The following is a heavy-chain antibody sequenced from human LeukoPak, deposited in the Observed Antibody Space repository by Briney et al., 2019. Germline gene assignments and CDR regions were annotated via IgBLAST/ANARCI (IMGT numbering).Heavy chain of an antibody. V-gene: IGHV4-4*07. CDR3: AGLYYYDSSGFFYYFDY. CDR1: GDSINNYY. D-gene: IGHD3-22*01. J-gene: IGHJ4*02. Sequence: SETLSLTCTVSGDSINNYYLNWIRQPAGKGLEWIGRVYSDGNTNYNPSLKSRVTMSVDTSKSQVSLKLTSVTAADTAWYYCAGLYYYDSSGFFYYFDYWGQGALVTVSS. CDR2: VYSDGNT.